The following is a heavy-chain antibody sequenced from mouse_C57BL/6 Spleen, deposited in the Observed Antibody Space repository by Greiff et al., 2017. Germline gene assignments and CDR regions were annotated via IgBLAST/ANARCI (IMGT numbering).Heavy chain of an antibody. D-gene: IGHD1-1*01. V-gene: IGHV1-55*01. CDR2: IYPGSGST. Sequence: VQLQQSGAELVKPGASVKMSCKASGYTFTSYWITWVKQRPGQGLEWVGDIYPGSGSTNYNEKFKSQATLTVDKSSSKDYMQLSSLTSEDSAVYYGASGARYYYGSSDNAIDYWGQGTSVTVSS. J-gene: IGHJ4*01. CDR3: ASGARYYYGSSDNAIDY. CDR1: GYTFTSYW.